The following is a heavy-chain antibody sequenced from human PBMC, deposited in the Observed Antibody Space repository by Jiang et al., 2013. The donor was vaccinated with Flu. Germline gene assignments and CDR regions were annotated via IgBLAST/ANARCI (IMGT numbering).Heavy chain of an antibody. CDR2: INKDGSQK. CDR3: ARWAYYDESSGSPSDY. Sequence: GGLVQPGGSLRLSCAASGFTFSNYWMTWVRQAPGKGLEWVANINKDGSQKYYVGSVRGRFAISRDNAKNSLYLQMNSLRAEDTAVYYCARWAYYDESSGSPSDYWGQGTLVTVSS. CDR1: GFTFSNYW. V-gene: IGHV3-7*03. J-gene: IGHJ4*02. D-gene: IGHD3-22*01.